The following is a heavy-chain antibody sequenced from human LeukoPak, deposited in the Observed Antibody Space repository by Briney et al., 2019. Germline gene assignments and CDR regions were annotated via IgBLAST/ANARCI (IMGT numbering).Heavy chain of an antibody. V-gene: IGHV1-2*02. J-gene: IGHJ5*02. Sequence: ASVKVSCKASGYTFTAYHMHWVRQAPGQGLEWMGWINPNSGGTNYAQRFQGRVTMTRDTSISTAYMELNRLRSDDTAVYYCARDWGAYGYSWFDPWGQGTLVTVSS. CDR3: ARDWGAYGYSWFDP. D-gene: IGHD5-12*01. CDR2: INPNSGGT. CDR1: GYTFTAYH.